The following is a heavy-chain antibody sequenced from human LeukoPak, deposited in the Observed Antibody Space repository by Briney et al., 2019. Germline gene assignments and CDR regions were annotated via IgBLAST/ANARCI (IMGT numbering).Heavy chain of an antibody. J-gene: IGHJ6*04. CDR3: ARLHPVQGYRESGYYYYYGMDV. Sequence: SVKVSCKASGGTFSSYAISWARQAPGQGLEWMGGIIPIFGTANYAQKFQGRVTITADESTSTAYMELSSLRSEDTAVYYCARLHPVQGYRESGYYYYYGMDVWGKGTTVTVSS. V-gene: IGHV1-69*13. CDR1: GGTFSSYA. CDR2: IIPIFGTA. D-gene: IGHD5-18*01.